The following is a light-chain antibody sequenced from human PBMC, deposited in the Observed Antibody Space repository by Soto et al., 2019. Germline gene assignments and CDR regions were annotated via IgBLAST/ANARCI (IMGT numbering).Light chain of an antibody. J-gene: IGKJ1*01. CDR3: QQYGSSPQT. Sequence: EIDLTQSPGTLSLSPGERATLSCRASQSVSSSYLAWYQQKPGQAPRLLIYGASSRATGIPDRFSGSGSGTDFTLTISRLEPEDFAVYYCQQYGSSPQTFGQGTK. CDR2: GAS. CDR1: QSVSSSY. V-gene: IGKV3-20*01.